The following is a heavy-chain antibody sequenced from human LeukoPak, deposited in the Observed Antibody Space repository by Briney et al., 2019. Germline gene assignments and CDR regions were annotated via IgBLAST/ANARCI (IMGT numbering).Heavy chain of an antibody. J-gene: IGHJ4*02. CDR2: IYYSGST. Sequence: KSSETLSLTCTVSGDSISSYYWSWIRQPPGKGLEWIGYIYYSGSTNYNPSLKSRVTISVDTSKNQFSLKLTSVTAADTAVYYCARSIYTTSSHPYFFDYWGQGTLVTVSS. V-gene: IGHV4-59*01. CDR3: ARSIYTTSSHPYFFDY. D-gene: IGHD6-6*01. CDR1: GDSISSYY.